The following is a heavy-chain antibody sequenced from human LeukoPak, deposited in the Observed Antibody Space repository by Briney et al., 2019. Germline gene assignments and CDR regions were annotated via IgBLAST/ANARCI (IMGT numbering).Heavy chain of an antibody. CDR1: GGSISSSSYY. Sequence: PETLSLTCTVPGGSISSSSYYWGWIRQPPGKGLEWIGSIYYSGSTYYNPSLKSRVTISVDTSKNQFSLKLSSVTAADTAVYYCARQAVVVTAEKYYYMDVWGKGTTVTVSS. V-gene: IGHV4-39*01. D-gene: IGHD2-21*02. CDR2: IYYSGST. J-gene: IGHJ6*03. CDR3: ARQAVVVTAEKYYYMDV.